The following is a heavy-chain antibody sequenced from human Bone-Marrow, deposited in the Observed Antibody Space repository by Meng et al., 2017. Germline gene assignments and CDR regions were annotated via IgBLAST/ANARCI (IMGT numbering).Heavy chain of an antibody. V-gene: IGHV3-30*04. J-gene: IGHJ4*02. D-gene: IGHD4-17*01. CDR1: GFTFSSYA. Sequence: GESLKISCAASGFTFSSYAMHWVRQAPGKGLECAAVISYDGSNKYYADSVKGRFTISRDNSKNTLYLQMNSLRAEDTTVYYCAKGSYGDYFDYWGQGTLVTVSS. CDR3: AKGSYGDYFDY. CDR2: ISYDGSNK.